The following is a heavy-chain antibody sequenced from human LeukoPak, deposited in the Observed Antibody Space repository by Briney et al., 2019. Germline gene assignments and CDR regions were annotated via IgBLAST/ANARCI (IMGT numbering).Heavy chain of an antibody. CDR3: ARLHDYILSFSA. D-gene: IGHD2/OR15-2a*01. Sequence: PGGSLRLSCAASGFTFSDYYMSWIRQAPGKGLEWDSYISSSSSYTNYADSVKGRFTISRDNAKNSLYLQMNSLRAEDTAVYYCARLHDYILSFSAGGQGTLVTVSS. V-gene: IGHV3-11*06. CDR2: ISSSSSYT. CDR1: GFTFSDYY. J-gene: IGHJ4*02.